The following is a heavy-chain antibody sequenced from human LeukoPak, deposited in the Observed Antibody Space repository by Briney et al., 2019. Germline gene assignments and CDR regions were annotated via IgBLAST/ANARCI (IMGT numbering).Heavy chain of an antibody. D-gene: IGHD6-19*01. CDR3: ARGRGSGWYDAFDI. CDR1: GFTFSSHG. Sequence: PGGSLRLSCAASGFTFSSHGMHWVRQAPGKGLEWVAVIWYDGSNKFYADSVRGRFTISGDNSKNTLYVQMNSLRAEDTAVYYCARGRGSGWYDAFDIWGQGTMVTVSS. CDR2: IWYDGSNK. J-gene: IGHJ3*02. V-gene: IGHV3-33*01.